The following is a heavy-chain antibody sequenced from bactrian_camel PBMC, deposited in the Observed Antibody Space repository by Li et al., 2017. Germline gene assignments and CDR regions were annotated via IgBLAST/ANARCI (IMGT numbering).Heavy chain of an antibody. V-gene: IGHV3S55*01. D-gene: IGHD1*01. Sequence: VQLVESGGGSVQAGGSLRLSCVVSGHSRGSNCVGWYRLPPGRAPAEREGIAAIRRDGGETWYAASVKGRFTISRNVGENMLWLQLNSLQPEDSAMYYCAARYSDDVVSLGTWVRRVNAWGQGTQVTVS. CDR2: IRRDGGET. CDR1: GHSRGSNC. J-gene: IGHJ4*01. CDR3: AARYSDDVVSLGTWVRRVNA.